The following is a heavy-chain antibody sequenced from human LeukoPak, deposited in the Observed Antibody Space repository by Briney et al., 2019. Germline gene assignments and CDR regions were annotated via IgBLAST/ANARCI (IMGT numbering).Heavy chain of an antibody. CDR2: IYHSGST. CDR1: GYSISSGYY. CDR3: ARAVTIFGVVTLYNWFDP. J-gene: IGHJ5*02. V-gene: IGHV4-38-2*02. D-gene: IGHD3-3*01. Sequence: SETLSLTCTVSGYSISSGYYWGWIRQPPGKGLEWIGSIYHSGSTYYNPSLKSRVTISVDTSKNQFSLKLGSVTAADTAVYYCARAVTIFGVVTLYNWFDPWGQGTLVTVSS.